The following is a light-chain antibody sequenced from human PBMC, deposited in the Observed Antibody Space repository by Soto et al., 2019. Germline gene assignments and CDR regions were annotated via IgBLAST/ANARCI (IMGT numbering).Light chain of an antibody. V-gene: IGLV2-8*01. CDR3: SSYAGSNKV. J-gene: IGLJ2*01. CDR2: EVS. CDR1: SSDVGGYNY. Sequence: QPVLPQPPSASGSPGQSVTISCTGTSSDVGGYNYVSWYQQHPGKAPKLMIYEVSKRPSGVPDRFSGSKSGNTASLTVSGLQADDEADYYCSSYAGSNKVFGGGTKLSVL.